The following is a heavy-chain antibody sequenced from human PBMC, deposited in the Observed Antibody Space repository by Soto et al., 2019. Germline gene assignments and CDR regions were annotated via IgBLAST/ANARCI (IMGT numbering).Heavy chain of an antibody. CDR2: ISSSSSYI. Sequence: GGSLRLSCAASGFTFSSYSMNWVRQAPGKGLEWVSSISSSSSYIYYADSVKGRFTISRDNAKSSLYLQMNSLRAEDTAVYYCARDSGQQLVLFQSYFDYWGQGTLVTVSS. CDR3: ARDSGQQLVLFQSYFDY. V-gene: IGHV3-21*01. CDR1: GFTFSSYS. J-gene: IGHJ4*02. D-gene: IGHD6-13*01.